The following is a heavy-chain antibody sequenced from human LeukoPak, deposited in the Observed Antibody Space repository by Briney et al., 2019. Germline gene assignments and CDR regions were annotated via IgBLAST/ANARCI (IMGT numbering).Heavy chain of an antibody. Sequence: SETLSLTCTVSGGSISSSNYYWGWIRQPPGKGLEWIGSIYYSGSTYYNPSLKSRVTISVDTSKNQFSLKLSSVTAADTAVYYCARANRITIFGVIIIYAFDIWGQGTMVTVSS. CDR3: ARANRITIFGVIIIYAFDI. D-gene: IGHD3-3*01. CDR1: GGSISSSNYY. J-gene: IGHJ3*02. V-gene: IGHV4-39*07. CDR2: IYYSGST.